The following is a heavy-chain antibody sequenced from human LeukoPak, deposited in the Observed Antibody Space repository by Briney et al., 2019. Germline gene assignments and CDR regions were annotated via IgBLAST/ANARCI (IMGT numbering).Heavy chain of an antibody. V-gene: IGHV4-30-2*01. D-gene: IGHD6-13*01. J-gene: IGHJ6*03. CDR1: GGSISSGGYY. CDR3: ARERIATYYYYMDV. Sequence: PSETLSRTCTVSGGSISSGGYYWSWIRQPPGKGLEWIGYIYHSGSTYYNPSLKSRVTISVDRSKNQFSLKLSSVTAADTAVYYCARERIATYYYYMDVWGKGTTVTVSS. CDR2: IYHSGST.